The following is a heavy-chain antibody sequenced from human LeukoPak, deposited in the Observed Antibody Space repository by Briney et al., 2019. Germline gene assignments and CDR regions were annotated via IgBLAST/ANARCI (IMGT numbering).Heavy chain of an antibody. CDR3: ARNARSEYYGSGSYFFDP. CDR1: GGTFSSYA. V-gene: IGHV1-69*05. D-gene: IGHD3-10*01. Sequence: ASVKVSCKASGGTFSSYAISRVRQAPGQGLEWMGGIIPIFGTANYAQKFQGRVTITTDESTSTAYMELSSLRSEDTAVYYCARNARSEYYGSGSYFFDPWGQGTLVTVSS. CDR2: IIPIFGTA. J-gene: IGHJ5*02.